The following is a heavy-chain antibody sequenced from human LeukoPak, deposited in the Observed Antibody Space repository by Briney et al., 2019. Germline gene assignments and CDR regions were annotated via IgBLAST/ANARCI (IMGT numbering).Heavy chain of an antibody. V-gene: IGHV3-15*01. CDR3: TTDRIAGGG. J-gene: IGHJ4*02. CDR2: IKTRADGGTA. CDR1: GITFNNAY. D-gene: IGHD2-21*01. Sequence: GGSLRLSCAASGITFNNAYMSWVRKAPGKGLEWVGRIKTRADGGTAEYAAPVKGRFTISRDDSNNTLYLQMNSLKTEDTAVYYCTTDRIAGGGWGQGTLVTVSS.